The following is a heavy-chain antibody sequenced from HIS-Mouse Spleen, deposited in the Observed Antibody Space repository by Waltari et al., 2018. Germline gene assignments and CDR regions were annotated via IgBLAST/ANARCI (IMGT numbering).Heavy chain of an antibody. CDR2: IYYSGST. CDR3: ARAASYGDYFDY. J-gene: IGHJ4*02. V-gene: IGHV4-59*01. CDR1: GGSISSYY. D-gene: IGHD4-17*01. Sequence: QVQLQESGPGLVKPSETLSLTCTVSGGSISSYYWSWLRQPPGKGLEWIGYIYYSGSTNYNPSLKSRVTISVDTSKNQFSLKLSSVTAADTAVYYCARAASYGDYFDYWGQGTLVTVSS.